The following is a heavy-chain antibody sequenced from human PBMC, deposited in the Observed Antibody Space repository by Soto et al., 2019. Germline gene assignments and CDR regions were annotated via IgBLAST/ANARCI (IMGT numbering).Heavy chain of an antibody. CDR2: NYWDDDK. D-gene: IGHD3-3*01. CDR1: GFSLTTSGVG. CDR3: AHRVLRTVFGLVTTTAIYFDF. V-gene: IGHV2-5*02. J-gene: IGHJ4*02. Sequence: QITLNESGPTVVRPTETLTLTCRFSGFSLTTSGVGVGWIRQSPGKAPEWLALNYWDDDKRYSASLKSRLTIPEDASKTQVVLTVSDLDPTDTATYYCAHRVLRTVFGLVTTTAIYFDFWGQGTPVAVSS.